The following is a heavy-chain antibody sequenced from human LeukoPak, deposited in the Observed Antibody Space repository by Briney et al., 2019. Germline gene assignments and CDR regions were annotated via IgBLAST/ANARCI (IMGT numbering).Heavy chain of an antibody. D-gene: IGHD3-10*01. CDR3: AKYAYTMVRGDSFDY. Sequence: GGSLRLSCEASGFTFSSYAMSWVRQAPGKGLEWVSAISGSADRIYYADSVKGRFTISRDNSKNTLYLQMNSLRAEDTAVYYCAKYAYTMVRGDSFDYWGQGTLVTVSS. V-gene: IGHV3-23*01. CDR2: ISGSADRI. CDR1: GFTFSSYA. J-gene: IGHJ4*02.